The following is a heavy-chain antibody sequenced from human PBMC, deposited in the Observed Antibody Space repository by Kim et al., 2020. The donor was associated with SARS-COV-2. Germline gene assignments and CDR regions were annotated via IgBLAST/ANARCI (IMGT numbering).Heavy chain of an antibody. CDR1: GLSFDSAA. Sequence: GGSLRLSCAASGLSFDSAARNWVRQAPGKGLEWVAVISYDGRNKEYADSVKGRFTISRDNPKSTLYLQMNSLRAEDTAVYYCARGNYYESVSLSDYYNGMDVWGQGTTVTVSS. V-gene: IGHV3-30-3*01. CDR3: ARGNYYESVSLSDYYNGMDV. CDR2: ISYDGRNK. D-gene: IGHD3-10*01. J-gene: IGHJ6*02.